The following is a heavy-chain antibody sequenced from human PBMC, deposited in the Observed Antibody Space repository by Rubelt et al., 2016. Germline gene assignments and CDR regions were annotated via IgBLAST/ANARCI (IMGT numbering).Heavy chain of an antibody. CDR2: INAGNGNT. CDR3: ARGGLLWFGGFDY. D-gene: IGHD3-10*01. V-gene: IGHV1-3*01. Sequence: QVQLVQSGAEVKKPGASVKVSCKASGYTFTSYAMHWVRQAPGQRLEWMGWINAGNGNTKYSQNFLGRGTFTRDTSASTAYLELGSLRSEDTAVYYCARGGLLWFGGFDYWGQGTLVTVSS. J-gene: IGHJ4*02. CDR1: GYTFTSYA.